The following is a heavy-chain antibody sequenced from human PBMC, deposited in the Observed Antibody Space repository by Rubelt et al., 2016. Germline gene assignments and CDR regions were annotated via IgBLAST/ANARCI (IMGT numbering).Heavy chain of an antibody. Sequence: QVQLQQWGAGLLKPSETLSLTCAVYGGSFSGYYWSWIRQPPGKGLEWIGEINHSGSTNYNPSLKSRVTISVDTSKNQFSLKLSSVTAADTAVYYCARGRSKWLWFGEPHDWFDPWGQGTLVTVSS. V-gene: IGHV4-34*01. J-gene: IGHJ5*02. CDR1: GGSFSGYY. CDR3: ARGRSKWLWFGEPHDWFDP. CDR2: INHSGST. D-gene: IGHD3-10*01.